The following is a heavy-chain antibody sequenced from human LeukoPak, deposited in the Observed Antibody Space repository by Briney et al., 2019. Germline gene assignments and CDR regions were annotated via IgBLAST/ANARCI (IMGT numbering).Heavy chain of an antibody. V-gene: IGHV4-59*12. Sequence: SETLSLTCTVSGGSINIYSWSWIRPPPGGALEWIASFVHSLSTSYNPSLQSRATISGDTSKNQFSLNLNSVTAADTAVYYCVRGGGLPNCGGYCPPDTWGQGKMVTVSS. CDR2: FVHSLST. D-gene: IGHD2-21*01. CDR3: VRGGGLPNCGGYCPPDT. CDR1: GGSINIYS. J-gene: IGHJ3*02.